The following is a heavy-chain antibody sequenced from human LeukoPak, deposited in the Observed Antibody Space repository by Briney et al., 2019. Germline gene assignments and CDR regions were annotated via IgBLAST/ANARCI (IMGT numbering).Heavy chain of an antibody. D-gene: IGHD3-10*01. V-gene: IGHV3-23*01. CDR3: ARGNFYSGSGSSPLDY. J-gene: IGHJ4*02. CDR2: ITGSGGST. Sequence: PGGSLRLSCAASGFTFSNYGLSWVRQAPGKGLEWVSGITGSGGSTNYVDSAKGRFTISRDNAKNTLFLQMSSLRAEDTAVYYCARGNFYSGSGSSPLDYWGQGTLVTVSS. CDR1: GFTFSNYG.